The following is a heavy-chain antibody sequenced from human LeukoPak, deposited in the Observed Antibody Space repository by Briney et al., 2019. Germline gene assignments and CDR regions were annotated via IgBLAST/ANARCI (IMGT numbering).Heavy chain of an antibody. CDR2: IWYDGSNK. CDR3: ARDKHYYGSGSYGYYYYGMDV. D-gene: IGHD3-10*01. V-gene: IGHV3-33*01. CDR1: GFTFSSYG. J-gene: IGHJ6*02. Sequence: GGSLRLSCAASGFTFSSYGMHWVRQAPGKGLEWVAIIWYDGSNKYYADSVKGRFTISRDNSKNTLYLQTNSLRAEDTAVYYCARDKHYYGSGSYGYYYYGMDVWGQGTTVTVSS.